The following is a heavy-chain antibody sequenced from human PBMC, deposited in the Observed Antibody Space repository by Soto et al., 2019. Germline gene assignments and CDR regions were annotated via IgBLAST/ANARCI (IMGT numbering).Heavy chain of an antibody. CDR3: ARDATMVRGVIGLGMDV. CDR1: GFTFSSYA. CDR2: ISYDGSNK. D-gene: IGHD3-10*01. Sequence: GGSLILSCAASGFTFSSYAMHWVRQAPGKGLEWVAVISYDGSNKYYADSVKCRFTISRDNSKNTLYLQMNSLRAEDTAVYYCARDATMVRGVIGLGMDVWGQGTTVTVSS. V-gene: IGHV3-30-3*01. J-gene: IGHJ6*02.